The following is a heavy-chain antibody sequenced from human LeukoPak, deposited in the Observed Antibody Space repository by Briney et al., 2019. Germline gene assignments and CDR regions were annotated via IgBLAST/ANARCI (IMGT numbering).Heavy chain of an antibody. CDR1: GYTFTSYG. V-gene: IGHV1-18*01. J-gene: IGHJ4*02. CDR2: ISAYNGNT. D-gene: IGHD3-22*01. Sequence: ASVKVSCKASGYTFTSYGISWVRQAPGQGLEWMGWISAYNGNTNYAQKLQGRVTMTTDTPTSTAYMELRSLRSDDSAVYYCARKVVVDHTPPFFDYWGQGTLVTVSS. CDR3: ARKVVVDHTPPFFDY.